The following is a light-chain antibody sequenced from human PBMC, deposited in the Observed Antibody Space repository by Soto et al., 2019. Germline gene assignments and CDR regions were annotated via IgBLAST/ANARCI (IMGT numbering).Light chain of an antibody. CDR3: QQYSSYSIT. CDR1: QSMSGW. V-gene: IGKV1-5*01. CDR2: DAS. Sequence: DIQMTQSPSTLSASVGDRVTITCRASQSMSGWLAWYQQKPGKSPKLLIYDASTLESGVPSRFSGSISGTEFTLTICSLQSDDFATYYCQQYSSYSITFGQGTRLEIK. J-gene: IGKJ5*01.